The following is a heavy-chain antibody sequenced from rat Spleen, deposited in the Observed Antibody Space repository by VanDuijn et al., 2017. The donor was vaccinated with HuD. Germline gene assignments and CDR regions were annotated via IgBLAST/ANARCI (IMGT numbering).Heavy chain of an antibody. D-gene: IGHD4-2*01. CDR1: GFTFSDYY. Sequence: EVQLVESDGGLVQPGRSLKLSCAASGFTFSDYYMAWVRQAPTKGLEWVATISYDGSSTYYRDSVKGRFTSSRDNAKSTLYLQMDSLRSEDTATYYCARRQEWRGYFDYWGQGVMVTVSS. J-gene: IGHJ2*01. CDR3: ARRQEWRGYFDY. CDR2: ISYDGSST. V-gene: IGHV5-29*01.